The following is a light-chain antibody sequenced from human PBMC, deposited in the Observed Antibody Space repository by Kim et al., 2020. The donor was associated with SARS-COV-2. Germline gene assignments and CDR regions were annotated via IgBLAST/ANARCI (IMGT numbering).Light chain of an antibody. J-gene: IGKJ2*01. CDR1: QRVRSNY. CDR2: GAT. CDR3: QSYSDSPPSYT. Sequence: GERATISCRAGQRVRSNYIAWYQQKSGQAPRLLSHGATNRATRIPDRFIGSGSGTDFTLTINSLETEDFAVYFCQSYSDSPPSYTFGQGTKVDIK. V-gene: IGKV3-20*01.